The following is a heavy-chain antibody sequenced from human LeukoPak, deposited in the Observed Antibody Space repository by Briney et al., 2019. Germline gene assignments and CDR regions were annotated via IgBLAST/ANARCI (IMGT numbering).Heavy chain of an antibody. CDR3: ASFQRAHPWFDY. CDR1: GYTFTSYD. V-gene: IGHV1-8*01. CDR2: MNPNSGNT. Sequence: ASVKVSCKASGYTFTSYDINWVRQATGQGLEWMGWMNPNSGNTGYAQKFQGRVTMTRNTSISTAYMELSSLRPEDTAVYYCASFQRAHPWFDYWGQGTLVTVSS. J-gene: IGHJ4*02.